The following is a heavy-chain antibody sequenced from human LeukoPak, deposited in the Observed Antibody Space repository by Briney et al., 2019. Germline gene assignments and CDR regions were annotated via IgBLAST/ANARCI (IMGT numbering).Heavy chain of an antibody. CDR3: ARLPPVSHYYGSGSYCKGDWFDP. V-gene: IGHV1-18*01. D-gene: IGHD3-10*01. J-gene: IGHJ5*02. CDR2: ISAYNGNT. Sequence: GASVKVSCKASGYTFTSYGISWVRQAPGQGLEWMGWISAYNGNTNYAQKLQGRVTMTTDTSTSTAYMELRSLRSDDTAVYYCARLPPVSHYYGSGSYCKGDWFDPWGQGTLVTVSS. CDR1: GYTFTSYG.